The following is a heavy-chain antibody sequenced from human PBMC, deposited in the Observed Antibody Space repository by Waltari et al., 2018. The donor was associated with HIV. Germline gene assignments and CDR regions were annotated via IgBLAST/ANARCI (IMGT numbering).Heavy chain of an antibody. CDR1: GFNFGNSW. CDR3: TRGAIYSSGPFDAFDV. CDR2: VKEDGTEE. V-gene: IGHV3-7*03. D-gene: IGHD3-22*01. J-gene: IGHJ3*01. Sequence: VESGGGVAQPGESRKLSGRGSGFNFGNSWWSWVRQPPGKGLEWLANVKEDGTEEYYLESMKGRFTIYRENDKSTMYLQMDNLRVDDTAMYHCTRGAIYSSGPFDAFDVWGPGTSVVVSS.